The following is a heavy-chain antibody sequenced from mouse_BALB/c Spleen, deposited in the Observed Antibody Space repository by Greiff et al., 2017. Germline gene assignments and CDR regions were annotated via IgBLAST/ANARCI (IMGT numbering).Heavy chain of an antibody. J-gene: IGHJ3*01. CDR1: GFAFSSYD. D-gene: IGHD2-1*01. CDR3: ASPYGNYVAY. Sequence: EVQRVESGGGLVKPGGSLKLSCAASGFAFSSYDMSWVRQTPEKRLEWVAYISSGGGSTYYPDTVKGRFTISRDNAKNTLYLQMSSLKSEDTAMYYCASPYGNYVAYWGQGTLVTVSA. V-gene: IGHV5-12-1*01. CDR2: ISSGGGST.